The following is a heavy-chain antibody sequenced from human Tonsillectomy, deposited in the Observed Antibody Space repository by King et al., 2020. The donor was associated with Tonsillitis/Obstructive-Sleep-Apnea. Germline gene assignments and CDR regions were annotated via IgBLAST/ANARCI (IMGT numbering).Heavy chain of an antibody. J-gene: IGHJ5*02. V-gene: IGHV1-69*12. CDR3: SRGQDIVVVPAAYNWFDP. D-gene: IGHD2-2*01. CDR2: IIPIFGTA. Sequence: QLVQSGAEVKKPGSSVKVSCKASGGTFSSYAISWVRQAPGQGLEWMGGIIPIFGTANYAQQFQGRVTITADESTSTAYMGLSSLRSEDTAVYYCSRGQDIVVVPAAYNWFDPWGQGTLVTVSS. CDR1: GGTFSSYA.